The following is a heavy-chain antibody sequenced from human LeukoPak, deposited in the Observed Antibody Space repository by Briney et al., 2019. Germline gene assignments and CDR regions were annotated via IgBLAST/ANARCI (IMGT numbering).Heavy chain of an antibody. V-gene: IGHV3-23*01. J-gene: IGHJ6*02. Sequence: GGSLRLSCAASGFTVSSNYMSWVRQTPGKGLEWVSAISGSGGSTYYADSVKGRFTISRDNSKNTLFLQMNSLRVEDTAPYYCAKLVAIYFYYGLDVWGQGTTVTVSS. D-gene: IGHD3-3*01. CDR3: AKLVAIYFYYGLDV. CDR2: ISGSGGST. CDR1: GFTVSSNY.